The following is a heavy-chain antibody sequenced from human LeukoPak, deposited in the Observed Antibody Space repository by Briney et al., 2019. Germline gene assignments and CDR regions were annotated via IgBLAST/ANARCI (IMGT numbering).Heavy chain of an antibody. CDR2: INPNSGGT. CDR3: AREDLTGFDY. V-gene: IGHV1-2*02. CDR1: GGTFSSYA. J-gene: IGHJ4*02. D-gene: IGHD3-9*01. Sequence: ASVKVSCKASGGTFSSYAISWVRQAPGQGLEWMGWINPNSGGTNYAQKFQGRVTMTRDTSISTAYMELSRLRSDDTAVYYCAREDLTGFDYWGQGTLVTVSS.